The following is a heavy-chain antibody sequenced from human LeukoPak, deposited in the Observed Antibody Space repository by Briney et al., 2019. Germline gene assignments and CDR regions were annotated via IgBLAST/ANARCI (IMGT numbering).Heavy chain of an antibody. CDR2: IKQDGSEK. CDR1: GFTFSSYW. V-gene: IGHV3-7*01. J-gene: IGHJ6*03. Sequence: GGSLRLSCAASGFTFSSYWMSWVRQAPGEGLEWVANIKQDGSEKYYVDSVKGRFTISRDNAKNSLYLQMNSLRAEDTAVYYCARGSRFLEWFPYYYMDVWGKGTTVTVSS. CDR3: ARGSRFLEWFPYYYMDV. D-gene: IGHD3-3*01.